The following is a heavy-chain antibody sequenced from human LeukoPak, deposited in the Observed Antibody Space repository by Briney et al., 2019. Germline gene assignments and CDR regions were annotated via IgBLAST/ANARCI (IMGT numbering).Heavy chain of an antibody. D-gene: IGHD3-22*01. CDR1: GGTFSSYA. CDR2: IIPIFDTA. CDR3: ARAFAPNTYYYDSSGYPYYFDY. J-gene: IGHJ4*02. Sequence: GSSVKVSCKASGGTFSSYAISWVRQAPGQGLEWMGGIIPIFDTANYAQKFQGRVTITADESTSTAYMELSSLRSEDTAVYYCARAFAPNTYYYDSSGYPYYFDYWGQGTLVTVSS. V-gene: IGHV1-69*01.